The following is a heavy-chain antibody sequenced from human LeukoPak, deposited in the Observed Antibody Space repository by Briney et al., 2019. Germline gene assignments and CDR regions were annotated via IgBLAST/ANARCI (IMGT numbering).Heavy chain of an antibody. CDR1: GFTFSSAW. CDR3: TASKLVLYGLDV. D-gene: IGHD1-1*01. V-gene: IGHV3-15*07. J-gene: IGHJ6*02. CDR2: IKGQTEGGAT. Sequence: GGSLRLSCAASGFTFSSAWMNWVRQAPGRGLEWVGRIKGQTEGGATDSATPAKGRFTISRGNSKNTLYLQMNNLNTEDTAVYYCTASKLVLYGLDVWGQGTTVIVSS.